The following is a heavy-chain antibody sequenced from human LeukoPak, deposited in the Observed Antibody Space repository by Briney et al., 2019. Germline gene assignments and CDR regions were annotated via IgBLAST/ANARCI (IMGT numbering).Heavy chain of an antibody. CDR1: AITFSNSW. V-gene: IGHV3-7*04. J-gene: IGHJ4*02. D-gene: IGHD5/OR15-5a*01. Sequence: GGSLRLSCTASAITFSNSWMSWVRQAPGKGLEWVAKRKQDGSETKYVDSVKGRFTISRDNSKNSLFLQMNSLRGEDTAIYYCARHLAGDSLYRHFDYWGQGTLVTVSS. CDR2: RKQDGSET. CDR3: ARHLAGDSLYRHFDY.